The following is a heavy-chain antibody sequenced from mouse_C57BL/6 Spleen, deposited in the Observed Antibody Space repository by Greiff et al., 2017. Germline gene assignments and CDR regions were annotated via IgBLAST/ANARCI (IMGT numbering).Heavy chain of an antibody. D-gene: IGHD3-2*02. CDR3: ATHSSGPAWFAY. V-gene: IGHV1-64*01. CDR2: IHPNSGST. CDR1: GYTFTSYW. Sequence: QVQLQQPGAELVKPGASVKLSCKASGYTFTSYWMHWVKQRPGQGLEWIGMIHPNSGSTNYNEKFKSKATLTVDKSSSTAYMQLSSLTSEYSAVYYCATHSSGPAWFAYWGQGTLVTVSA. J-gene: IGHJ3*01.